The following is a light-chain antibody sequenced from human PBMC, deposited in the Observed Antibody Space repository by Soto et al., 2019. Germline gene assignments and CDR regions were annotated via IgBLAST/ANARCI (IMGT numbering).Light chain of an antibody. Sequence: EVVMIQSPATLSVSPGEVATLSCRASQGIGDTLAWYQQKPGQAPRLLIFGASSRATGIPDRFSGSGSGTHFTLTINRLAREDFAVYFCQQYGDSPKTFGQGTKVDIK. J-gene: IGKJ1*01. CDR3: QQYGDSPKT. CDR1: QGIGDT. CDR2: GAS. V-gene: IGKV3-20*01.